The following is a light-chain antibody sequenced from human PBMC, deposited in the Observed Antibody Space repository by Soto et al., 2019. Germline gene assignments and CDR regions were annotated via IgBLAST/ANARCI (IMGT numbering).Light chain of an antibody. J-gene: IGKJ1*01. CDR2: KAS. CDR3: QHYNSYSEA. Sequence: DSQMTQSPSTRSSAVGQRFTITCRASQTISSWLAWYQKKPGKAPKLLIYKASTLKSGVPSRFSGSGSGTEFTLTISSLQPDDFATYYCQHYNSYSEAFGQGT. CDR1: QTISSW. V-gene: IGKV1-5*03.